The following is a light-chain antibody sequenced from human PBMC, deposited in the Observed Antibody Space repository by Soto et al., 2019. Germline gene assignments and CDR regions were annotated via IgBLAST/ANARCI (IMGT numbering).Light chain of an antibody. CDR1: QSVISNF. Sequence: EIVLTQSPGTLSLSPGERVTLSCRTSQSVISNFLAWYQKKPGQAPRLLIFGASSRSTGIPDRFSGSGSGTDFTLTISRLEPEDFAMYYCQQYDSSPFTFGPGTKVDVK. J-gene: IGKJ3*01. V-gene: IGKV3-20*01. CDR2: GAS. CDR3: QQYDSSPFT.